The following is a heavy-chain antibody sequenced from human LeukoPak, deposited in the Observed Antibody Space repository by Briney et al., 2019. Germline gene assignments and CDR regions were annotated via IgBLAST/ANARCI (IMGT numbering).Heavy chain of an antibody. Sequence: PSETLSLTCAVYGGSFSGYYWSWIRQPPGKGLEWIGEINHSGSTNYNPSLKSRVTISVDTSKNQFSLKLSSVTAADTAVYYCARDRYCSSTGCYGNYYYGMDVWGQGTTVTVPS. CDR3: ARDRYCSSTGCYGNYYYGMDV. CDR1: GGSFSGYY. J-gene: IGHJ6*02. CDR2: INHSGST. D-gene: IGHD2-2*01. V-gene: IGHV4-34*01.